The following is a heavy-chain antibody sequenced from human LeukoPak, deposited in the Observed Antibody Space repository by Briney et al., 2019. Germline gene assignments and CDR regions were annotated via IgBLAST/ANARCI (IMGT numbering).Heavy chain of an antibody. D-gene: IGHD2-2*01. CDR1: GGSISSGGYY. V-gene: IGHV4-39*07. CDR2: INHSGST. Sequence: SETLSLTCTVSGGSISSGGYYWSWIRQPPGKGLEWIGEINHSGSTNYNPSLKSRVTISVDTSKNQFSLKLSSVTAADTAVYYCARPYCSSTSCHDAFDIWGQGTMVTVSS. J-gene: IGHJ3*02. CDR3: ARPYCSSTSCHDAFDI.